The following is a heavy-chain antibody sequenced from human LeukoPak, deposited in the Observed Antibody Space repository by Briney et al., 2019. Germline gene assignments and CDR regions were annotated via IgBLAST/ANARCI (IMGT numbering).Heavy chain of an antibody. CDR1: GFTFGDYA. V-gene: IGHV3-49*01. CDR3: TRDDNPNSSGWRDY. J-gene: IGHJ4*02. D-gene: IGHD6-19*01. Sequence: QTGGSLRLSCTASGFTFGDYAMSWFCQAPGKGLEWVGFIRSKAYGGTTEYAASVKGRFTISRDGSKSIAYLQMNSLKTEDTAVYYCTRDDNPNSSGWRDYWGQGTLVTVSS. CDR2: IRSKAYGGTT.